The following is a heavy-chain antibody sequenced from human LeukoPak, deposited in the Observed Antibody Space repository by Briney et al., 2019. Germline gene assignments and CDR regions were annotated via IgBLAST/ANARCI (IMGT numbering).Heavy chain of an antibody. CDR2: ISGSGGST. D-gene: IGHD3-10*01. J-gene: IGHJ3*02. CDR3: AKDGGTLWFGELGNDAFDI. Sequence: PGGSLRLSCAASGFTFSSYAMSWVRLAPGKGLEWVSAISGSGGSTYYADSVKGRFTISRDNSKNTLYLQMNSLRAEDTAVYYCAKDGGTLWFGELGNDAFDIWGQGTMVTVSS. CDR1: GFTFSSYA. V-gene: IGHV3-23*01.